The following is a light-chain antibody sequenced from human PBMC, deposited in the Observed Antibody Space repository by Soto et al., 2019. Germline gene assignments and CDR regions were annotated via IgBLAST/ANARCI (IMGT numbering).Light chain of an antibody. Sequence: QSVLTQPPSVSGAPGQRVTISCTGSSCNIGAGYDVHWYQQLPGTAPKLLIYGNINRPSGVPDRFSGSKSGTSASLAITGLQAEDEADYYCQSYDSSLSGSRVFGGGTKLTVL. CDR2: GNI. V-gene: IGLV1-40*01. J-gene: IGLJ2*01. CDR3: QSYDSSLSGSRV. CDR1: SCNIGAGYD.